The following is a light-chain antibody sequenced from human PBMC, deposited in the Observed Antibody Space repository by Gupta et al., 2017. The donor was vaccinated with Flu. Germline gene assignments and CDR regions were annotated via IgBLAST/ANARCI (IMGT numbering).Light chain of an antibody. V-gene: IGKV1-33*01. CDR3: QQYDNLPRLT. CDR2: DVS. CDR1: QDISNY. Sequence: DRVTITCQASQDISNYLNWYQQKPGKAPKLLIYDVSNLETGVPLRFSGSGSGTDFTFTISSLQPEDIATYYCQQYDNLPRLTFGGGTKVGIK. J-gene: IGKJ4*01.